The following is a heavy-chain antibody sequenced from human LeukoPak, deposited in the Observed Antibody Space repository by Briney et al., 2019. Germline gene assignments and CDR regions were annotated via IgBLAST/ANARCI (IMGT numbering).Heavy chain of an antibody. CDR2: LYSGGST. Sequence: GGSLRLSCAASGFTFSSYSMNWVRQAPGKGLEWVSVLYSGGSTYYADSVKGRFIISRDDSKNTLYLQMNSLRAEDTAVYYCAKGIIGIDNWFDPWGQGTLVTVSS. CDR3: AKGIIGIDNWFDP. J-gene: IGHJ5*02. CDR1: GFTFSSYS. V-gene: IGHV3-53*01. D-gene: IGHD1-20*01.